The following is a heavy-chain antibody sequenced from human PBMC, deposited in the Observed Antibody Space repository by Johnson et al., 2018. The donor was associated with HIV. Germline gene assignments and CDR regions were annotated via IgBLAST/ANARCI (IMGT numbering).Heavy chain of an antibody. CDR2: ISYDGNNR. Sequence: QVLLVESGGGLVQPGGSLRLSCAASGFTFSSYVMSWVRQAPGKGLEWVAVISYDGNNRYYVDSVKGRFTISRDNSKNTLYLQMNSLRAEDTALYYCAIDCGGDCYSGSGAFDIWGQGTMVTVSS. V-gene: IGHV3-30*03. D-gene: IGHD2-21*01. J-gene: IGHJ3*02. CDR3: AIDCGGDCYSGSGAFDI. CDR1: GFTFSSYV.